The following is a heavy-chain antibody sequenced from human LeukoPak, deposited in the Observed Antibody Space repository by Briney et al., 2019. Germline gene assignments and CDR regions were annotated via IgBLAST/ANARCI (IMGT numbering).Heavy chain of an antibody. D-gene: IGHD2-15*01. CDR1: GGSISSSSYY. V-gene: IGHV4-39*01. CDR2: IYYSGST. Sequence: SETLSLTCTVSGGSISSSSYYWGWIRQPPGKGLEWIGSIYYSGSTYYNPSLKSRVTISVDTSKNQFSLKLSSVTAAATAVYYCARLSDCSGGSCYSEFDYWGQGTLVTVSS. J-gene: IGHJ4*02. CDR3: ARLSDCSGGSCYSEFDY.